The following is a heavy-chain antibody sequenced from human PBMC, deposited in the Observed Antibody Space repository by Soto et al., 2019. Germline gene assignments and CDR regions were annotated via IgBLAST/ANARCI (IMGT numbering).Heavy chain of an antibody. J-gene: IGHJ4*02. CDR1: GFTFSSYG. D-gene: IGHD6-19*01. CDR2: IWYDGSNK. V-gene: IGHV3-33*01. CDR3: ARRAVAESDQFDY. Sequence: GGSLRLSCAASGFTFSSYGMHWVRQAPGKGLEWVAVIWYDGSNKYYADSVKGRFTISRDNSKNTLYLQMNSLRAEDTAVYYCARRAVAESDQFDYWGQGTLVTVSS.